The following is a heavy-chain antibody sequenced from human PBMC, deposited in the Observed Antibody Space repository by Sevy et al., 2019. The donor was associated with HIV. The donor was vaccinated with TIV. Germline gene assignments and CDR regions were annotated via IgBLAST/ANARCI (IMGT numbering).Heavy chain of an antibody. CDR1: GFTFSSYE. Sequence: GGSLRLSCAASGFTFSSYEMNWVRQAPGKGLEWVSYISSSGSTIYYADSVKGRFTISRDNAKNSLYLQMNSLRAEDTAVYYCARDRGYSGYEDAFDIWVQGTMVTVSS. V-gene: IGHV3-48*03. J-gene: IGHJ3*02. CDR3: ARDRGYSGYEDAFDI. D-gene: IGHD5-12*01. CDR2: ISSSGSTI.